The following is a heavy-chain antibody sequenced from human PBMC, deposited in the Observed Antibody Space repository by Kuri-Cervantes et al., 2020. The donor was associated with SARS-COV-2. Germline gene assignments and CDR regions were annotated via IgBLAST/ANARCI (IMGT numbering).Heavy chain of an antibody. CDR1: KFTFSSYA. CDR2: ISGSGDTT. V-gene: IGHV3-23*01. Sequence: GSLRLSCDASKFTFSSYAMTWVRQAPGKGLEWVSSISGSGDTTFYADSVKGRFTISRDNSKNTLYVQMNSLRAEDTAVYFCARSRYVDYLYYFDYWGQGTLVTVSS. CDR3: ARSRYVDYLYYFDY. J-gene: IGHJ4*02. D-gene: IGHD4-17*01.